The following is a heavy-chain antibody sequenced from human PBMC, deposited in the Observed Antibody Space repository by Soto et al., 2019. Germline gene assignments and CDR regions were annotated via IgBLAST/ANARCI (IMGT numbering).Heavy chain of an antibody. CDR2: IYYTGIT. V-gene: IGHV4-59*03. CDR1: GASISTYY. Sequence: QVQLQESGPGLVKASETLSLACTVSGASISTYYYNWIRQAPGKALEWIGYIYYTGITNYNPSLESRVTISQDTSKNQLSLTMTSVTAADTAVYYCAITRVENHYYGGRDVLGQGTTVTVSS. J-gene: IGHJ6*02. D-gene: IGHD3-22*01. CDR3: AITRVENHYYGGRDV.